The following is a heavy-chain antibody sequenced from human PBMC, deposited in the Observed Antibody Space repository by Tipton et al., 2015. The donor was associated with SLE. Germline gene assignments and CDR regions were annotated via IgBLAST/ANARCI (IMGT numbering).Heavy chain of an antibody. CDR1: GFTFRNYA. J-gene: IGHJ4*02. V-gene: IGHV3-23*01. Sequence: SLRLSCVASGFTFRNYAMSWVRQAPGKGLEWGSTISDSGGTTYYADSVKGRFTISRDTSKNTLYLQMNSLRPEDTAVYYCVREEGYWGQGTLVTVSS. CDR3: VREEGY. CDR2: ISDSGGTT.